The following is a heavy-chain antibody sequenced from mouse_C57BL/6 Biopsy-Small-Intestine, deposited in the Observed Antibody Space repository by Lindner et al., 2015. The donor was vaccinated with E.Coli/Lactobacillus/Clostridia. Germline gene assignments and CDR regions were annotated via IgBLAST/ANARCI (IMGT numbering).Heavy chain of an antibody. CDR3: AREQGVKGAFDI. Sequence: SVKVSCKASGYTFTSYAMHWVRQAPGQRLEWMGWINTGNGNTKYSQKFQGRVTITRDTSASTAYMELSSLRSEDTAVYYCAREQGVKGAFDIWGQGTMVTVS. J-gene: IGHJ3*01. D-gene: IGHD3-1*01. CDR1: GYTFTSYA. V-gene: IGHV1-84*02. CDR2: INTGNGNT.